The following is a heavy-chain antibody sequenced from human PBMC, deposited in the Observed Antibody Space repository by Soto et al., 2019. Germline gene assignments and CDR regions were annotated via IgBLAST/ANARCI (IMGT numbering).Heavy chain of an antibody. V-gene: IGHV3-23*01. CDR2: ISGSGGST. D-gene: IGHD6-6*01. CDR3: AKEGGQQLVVGFYWYFDL. Sequence: GGSLRLSCAASGFTFSSYAMSWVRQAPGKGLEWVSAISGSGGSTYYADSVKGRFTISRDNSKNTLYLQMNSLRAEDTAVYYCAKEGGQQLVVGFYWYFDLWGRGTLVTVSS. J-gene: IGHJ2*01. CDR1: GFTFSSYA.